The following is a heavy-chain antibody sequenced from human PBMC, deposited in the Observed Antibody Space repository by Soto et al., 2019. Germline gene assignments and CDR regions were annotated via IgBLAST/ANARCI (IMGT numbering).Heavy chain of an antibody. CDR3: ARSHSFDGSIYHYYFDF. J-gene: IGHJ4*02. Sequence: SETLSLTCTVSGGSISTYYWSWIRQPPGGTLEWIGYIYASGATTYNPSLESRVTMSVDMPNNRFSLELTSLTAADTAVYYCARSHSFDGSIYHYYFDFWGQGTLVTVSS. CDR2: IYASGAT. V-gene: IGHV4-59*01. D-gene: IGHD3-10*01. CDR1: GGSISTYY.